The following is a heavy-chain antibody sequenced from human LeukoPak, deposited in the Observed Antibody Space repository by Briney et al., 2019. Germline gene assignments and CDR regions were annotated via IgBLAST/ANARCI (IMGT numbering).Heavy chain of an antibody. J-gene: IGHJ3*02. CDR2: IYTSGST. Sequence: PSETLSLTCTVSGGSISSYYWSWIRQPAGKGLEWIGRIYTSGSTNYNPSLKSRVTMSVDTSKNQFSLKLSSVTAADTAVYYCARVRGITMVRGVIIFADAFDIWGQGTMVTVS. CDR1: GGSISSYY. V-gene: IGHV4-4*07. D-gene: IGHD3-10*01. CDR3: ARVRGITMVRGVIIFADAFDI.